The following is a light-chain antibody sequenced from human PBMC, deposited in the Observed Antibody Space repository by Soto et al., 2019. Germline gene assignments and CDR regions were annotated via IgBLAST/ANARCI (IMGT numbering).Light chain of an antibody. Sequence: GDRVTITCRASQSITTFLAWYQQKPGKAPQILIYDASKLEPGVPSRLSGGGSGTEFTLTISSLQSEDFAVYYCQQYYNWPPYTFGQGTKVDIK. CDR3: QQYYNWPPYT. J-gene: IGKJ2*01. CDR1: QSITTF. CDR2: DAS. V-gene: IGKV1-5*01.